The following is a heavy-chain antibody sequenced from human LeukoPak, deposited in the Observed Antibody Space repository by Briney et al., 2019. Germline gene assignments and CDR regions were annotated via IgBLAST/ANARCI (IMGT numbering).Heavy chain of an antibody. V-gene: IGHV3-66*01. CDR1: GFTVSSNY. CDR3: AREGAQWSHDAFDI. CDR2: IYSGGST. Sequence: GGSLRLSCAASGFTVSSNYMSWVRQAPGKGLEWVSVIYSGGSTYYADSVKGRFTISRDNSKNTLYLQMNSLRAEDTAVYYCAREGAQWSHDAFDIWGQGTMVTVSS. D-gene: IGHD2-15*01. J-gene: IGHJ3*02.